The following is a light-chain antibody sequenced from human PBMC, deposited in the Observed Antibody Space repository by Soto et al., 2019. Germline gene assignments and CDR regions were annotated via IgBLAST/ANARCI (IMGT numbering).Light chain of an antibody. Sequence: QSALTQPASVSGSPGQSITISCTGTSSDIGAYKYVSWYQQYPGKAPKLIIYEVRNRPSGVSYRFSGSKSGNTASLTISGLQPEDEADYYCCSYAGSYTWVFGGGTKLTVL. V-gene: IGLV2-14*01. CDR1: SSDIGAYKY. J-gene: IGLJ3*02. CDR3: CSYAGSYTWV. CDR2: EVR.